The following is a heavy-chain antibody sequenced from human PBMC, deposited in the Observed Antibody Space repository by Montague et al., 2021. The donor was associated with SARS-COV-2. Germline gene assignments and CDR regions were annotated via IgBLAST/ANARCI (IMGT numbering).Heavy chain of an antibody. CDR2: IYHTRSN. CDR3: AGKESGRSDLAY. CDR1: GASISTDNW. V-gene: IGHV4-4*02. J-gene: IGHJ4*02. D-gene: IGHD1-26*01. Sequence: SETLSLTCAVSGASISTDNWWTWVRLPPGKGLEWVGEIYHTRSNTYKPSIKSRVRMSVDKSWNQFSQRLTYVTAADTAIDYCAGKESGRSDLAYWGQGTLVTVSS.